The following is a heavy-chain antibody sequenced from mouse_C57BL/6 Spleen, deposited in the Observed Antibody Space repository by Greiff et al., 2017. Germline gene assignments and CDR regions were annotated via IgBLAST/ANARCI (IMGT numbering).Heavy chain of an antibody. V-gene: IGHV1-69*01. D-gene: IGHD1-1*01. CDR2: IDPSDSYT. CDR1: GYTFTSYW. J-gene: IGHJ3*01. Sequence: QVQLQQPGAELVMPGASVKLSCKASGYTFTSYWMHWVKQRPGQGLEWIGEIDPSDSYTNYNQKFKGKSTFTVDKSSSTAYMQLSSLTSEDSADYCGTRDYGTPSWFAYWGQGTLVTVSA. CDR3: TRDYGTPSWFAY.